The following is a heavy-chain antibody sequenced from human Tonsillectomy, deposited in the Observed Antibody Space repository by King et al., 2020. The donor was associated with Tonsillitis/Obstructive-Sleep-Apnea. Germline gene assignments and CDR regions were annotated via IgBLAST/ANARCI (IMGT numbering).Heavy chain of an antibody. CDR3: AHRQGYCTGGNCPRWFDP. CDR2: IYWDDDK. Sequence: TLKESGPTLVKPTQTLTLTCTFSGFSLSTNGVGVGWIRQPPGKALEWLALIYWDDDKRYNTSLKSRLTITKDTSKNQVVLTVTNMDPVDTATYYCAHRQGYCTGGNCPRWFDPWGQGTLVTVSS. J-gene: IGHJ5*02. V-gene: IGHV2-5*02. D-gene: IGHD2-8*02. CDR1: GFSLSTNGVG.